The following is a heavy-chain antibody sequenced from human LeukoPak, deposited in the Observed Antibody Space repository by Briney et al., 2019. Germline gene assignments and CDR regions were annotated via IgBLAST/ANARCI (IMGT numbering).Heavy chain of an antibody. CDR2: IYYSGST. J-gene: IGHJ4*02. CDR3: AREEAMATGFDY. V-gene: IGHV4-59*12. Sequence: PSETLSLTCTVSGGSISSYCWSWIRQPPGKGLEWSGYIYYSGSTNYNPSLKSRVTISVDTSKNQFSLKLSSVTAADTAVYYCAREEAMATGFDYWGQGTLVTVSS. D-gene: IGHD5-18*01. CDR1: GGSISSYC.